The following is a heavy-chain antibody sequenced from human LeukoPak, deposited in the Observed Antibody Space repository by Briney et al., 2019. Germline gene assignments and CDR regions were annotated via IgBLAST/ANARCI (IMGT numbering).Heavy chain of an antibody. CDR2: INTNTGNP. CDR3: ARAEIQLWLWHLKSYNWFDP. CDR1: GYTFTSYA. J-gene: IGHJ5*02. Sequence: ASVKVSCKASGYTFTSYAMTWVRQAPGQGLEWMGWINTNTGNPTYAQGFTGRFVFSLDTSVSTAYLQISSLKAEDTAVYYCARAEIQLWLWHLKSYNWFDPWGQGTLVTVSS. D-gene: IGHD5-18*01. V-gene: IGHV7-4-1*02.